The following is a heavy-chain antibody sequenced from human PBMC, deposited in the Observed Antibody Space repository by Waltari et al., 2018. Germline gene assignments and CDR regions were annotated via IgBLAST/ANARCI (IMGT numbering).Heavy chain of an antibody. CDR2: ISSSSSTI. CDR1: GFTFSSYS. Sequence: EVQLVESGGGLVQPGGSLRLSCAASGFTFSSYSMNWVRQAPGKGLEWVSYISSSSSTIYYADSVKGRFTISRDNAKNSLYLQMNSLRAEDTAVYYCAREFGDIVVVPAAPERAFDIWGQGTMVTVSS. D-gene: IGHD2-2*01. J-gene: IGHJ3*02. V-gene: IGHV3-48*04. CDR3: AREFGDIVVVPAAPERAFDI.